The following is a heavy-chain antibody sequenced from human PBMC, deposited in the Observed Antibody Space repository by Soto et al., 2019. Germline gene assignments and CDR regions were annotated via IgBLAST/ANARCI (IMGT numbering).Heavy chain of an antibody. CDR3: ARKGTYYRDAFDM. Sequence: TSETLSLTCTVSGGSISSGDYYWSWIRQPPGTGLEWIGYIYFSGSTHYNPSLTSRVTISVDTSKNQFSLKLSSVTAADTAIYYCARKGTYYRDAFDMWGQGTMVTVSS. CDR2: IYFSGST. CDR1: GGSISSGDYY. V-gene: IGHV4-61*08. J-gene: IGHJ3*02. D-gene: IGHD3-10*01.